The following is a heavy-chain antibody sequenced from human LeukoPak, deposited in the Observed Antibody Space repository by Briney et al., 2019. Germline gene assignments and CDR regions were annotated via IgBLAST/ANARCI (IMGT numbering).Heavy chain of an antibody. CDR3: ATSTIFGVVIDYYYYMDV. CDR1: GGSISSYY. V-gene: IGHV4-59*08. CDR2: IYYSGST. J-gene: IGHJ6*03. D-gene: IGHD3-3*01. Sequence: SETLSLTCIVSGGSISSYYWSWIRQPPGKGLEWIGYIYYSGSTNYNPSLKSRVTISVDTSKNQFSLKLSSVTAADTAVYYCATSTIFGVVIDYYYYMDVWGKGTTVTVSS.